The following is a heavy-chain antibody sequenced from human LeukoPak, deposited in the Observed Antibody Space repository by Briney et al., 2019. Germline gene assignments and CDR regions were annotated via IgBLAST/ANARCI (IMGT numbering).Heavy chain of an antibody. CDR3: AREVGRGYTYGSNY. D-gene: IGHD5-18*01. CDR1: GGSLSGHY. Sequence: SDTLSLTCTVSGGSLSGHYWSWIRQPPGKGLEWIGNIQYSGGTSYNPSLNSRVTISLDTSKKQFSLKLSSVTAADTAVYYCAREVGRGYTYGSNYWGQGTLVTVSS. CDR2: IQYSGGT. V-gene: IGHV4-59*11. J-gene: IGHJ4*02.